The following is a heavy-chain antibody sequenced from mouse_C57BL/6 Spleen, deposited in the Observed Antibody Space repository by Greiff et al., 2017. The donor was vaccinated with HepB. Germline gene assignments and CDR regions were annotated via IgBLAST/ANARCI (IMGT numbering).Heavy chain of an antibody. CDR3: VRQGYYYGSSYGYFDV. CDR2: IRSKSNNYAT. J-gene: IGHJ1*03. V-gene: IGHV10-1*01. CDR1: GFSFNTYA. Sequence: EVKVVESGGGLVQPKGSLKLSCAASGFSFNTYAMNWVRQAPGKGLEWVARIRSKSNNYATYYADSVKDRFTISRDDSESMLYLQMNNLKTEDTAMYYCVRQGYYYGSSYGYFDVWGTGTTVTVSS. D-gene: IGHD1-1*01.